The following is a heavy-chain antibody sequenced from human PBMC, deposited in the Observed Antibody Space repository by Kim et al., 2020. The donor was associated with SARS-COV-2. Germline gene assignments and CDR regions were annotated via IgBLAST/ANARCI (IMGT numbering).Heavy chain of an antibody. CDR2: INSDGSST. V-gene: IGHV3-74*01. D-gene: IGHD3-10*01. CDR3: ASSGIGHGMDV. CDR1: GFTFSSYW. Sequence: GGSLRLSCAASGFTFSSYWMHWVRQAPGKGLVWVSRINSDGSSTSYADSVKGRFTISRDNAKNTLYLQMNSLRAEDTAVYYCASSGIGHGMDVWGQGTTVTVSS. J-gene: IGHJ6*02.